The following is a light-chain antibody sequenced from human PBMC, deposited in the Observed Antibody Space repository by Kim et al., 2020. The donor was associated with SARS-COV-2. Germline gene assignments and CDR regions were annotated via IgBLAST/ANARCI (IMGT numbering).Light chain of an antibody. J-gene: IGLJ3*02. Sequence: VALGQTARIPCGGNNIGSKNVHWYQQKPGQAPVLVIYRDSNRPSGIPERFSGSNSGNTATLTISRAQAGDEADYYCQVWDSSSWVFGGGTQLTVL. CDR1: NIGSKN. CDR3: QVWDSSSWV. V-gene: IGLV3-9*01. CDR2: RDS.